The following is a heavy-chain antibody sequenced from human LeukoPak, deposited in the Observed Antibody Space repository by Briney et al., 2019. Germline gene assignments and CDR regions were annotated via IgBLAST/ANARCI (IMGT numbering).Heavy chain of an antibody. V-gene: IGHV3-48*03. D-gene: IGHD2-21*01. J-gene: IGHJ4*02. Sequence: GGSLRLSYAASGFTFSSYEMHWVRQAPGKGLEWVSYISSSGSNIYYADFAKDGFTISRHNPQHSLHLQVHGLSAEDTAVYYCARDDSLGVDYWGQGTLVTVSS. CDR1: GFTFSSYE. CDR2: ISSSGSNI. CDR3: ARDDSLGVDY.